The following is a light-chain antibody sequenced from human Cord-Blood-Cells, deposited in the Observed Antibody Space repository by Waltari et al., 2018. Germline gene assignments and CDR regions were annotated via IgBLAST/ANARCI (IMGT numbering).Light chain of an antibody. V-gene: IGKV3-11*01. CDR1: QSLSSY. J-gene: IGKJ1*01. Sequence: EIVLTQSPAPLSLSPGERDTLSCRASQSLSSYVAWYQQKPGQAPRLLIYDASNRATGIPARFSGSGSGTDFTLTISSLEPEYFAVYYCQQRSNWPWTFGQGTKVEIK. CDR2: DAS. CDR3: QQRSNWPWT.